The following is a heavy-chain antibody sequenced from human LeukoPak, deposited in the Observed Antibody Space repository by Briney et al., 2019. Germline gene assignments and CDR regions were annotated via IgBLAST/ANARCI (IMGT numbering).Heavy chain of an antibody. D-gene: IGHD4-11*01. J-gene: IGHJ6*03. CDR3: ARFDYRDHYYYYMDV. CDR1: GGSISSGSYY. V-gene: IGHV4-39*07. Sequence: PSETLSLTCTVSGGSISSGSYYWGWIRQPPGKGLEWIGSIYYSGSTYYKPSLKSRVTISVDTPKNQFSLKLSSVTAADTAVYYCARFDYRDHYYYYMDVWGKGTTVTISS. CDR2: IYYSGST.